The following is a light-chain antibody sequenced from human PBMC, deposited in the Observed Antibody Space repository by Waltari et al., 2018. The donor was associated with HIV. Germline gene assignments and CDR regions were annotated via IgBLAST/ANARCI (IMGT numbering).Light chain of an antibody. CDR1: SIGRKS. CDR3: QVWDKNTGI. V-gene: IGLV3-9*01. Sequence: SYELTQPLSVSVALGQTAKAPCGGDSIGRKSVQWYQKKPGQAPVLVIYGDTNRPSGIPERFSGSNSGNTATLSISSAQAGDEADYYCQVWDKNTGIFGTGTKVTVL. J-gene: IGLJ1*01. CDR2: GDT.